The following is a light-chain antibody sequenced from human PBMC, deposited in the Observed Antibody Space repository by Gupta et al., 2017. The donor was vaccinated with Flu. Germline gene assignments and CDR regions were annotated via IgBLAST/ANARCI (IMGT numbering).Light chain of an antibody. J-gene: IGKJ1*01. V-gene: IGKV3-11*01. CDR3: QQRSNSPRT. CDR1: QSVSSY. CDR2: DAS. Sequence: DIVLTQSPATLSLSPGERATLSCRASQSVSSYLAWYQQKPGQAPRLLIYDASNRATGIPAKFSGSGSGTDFTLTISSLEPEDLAVYYCQQRSNSPRTFGQGTKVEIK.